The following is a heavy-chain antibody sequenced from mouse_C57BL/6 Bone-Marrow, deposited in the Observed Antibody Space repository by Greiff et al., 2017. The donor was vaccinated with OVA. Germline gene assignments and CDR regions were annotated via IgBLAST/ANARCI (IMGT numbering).Heavy chain of an antibody. D-gene: IGHD1-1*01. Sequence: ESGPGLVKPSQSLSLTCSVTGYSITSGYYWNWIRQFPGNKLEWMGYISYDGSNNYNPSLKNRISITRDTSKNQFFLKLNSVTTEDTATYYCAREEGYYYGSRPHWYFDVWGTGTTVTVSS. CDR2: ISYDGSN. CDR1: GYSITSGYY. V-gene: IGHV3-6*01. J-gene: IGHJ1*03. CDR3: AREEGYYYGSRPHWYFDV.